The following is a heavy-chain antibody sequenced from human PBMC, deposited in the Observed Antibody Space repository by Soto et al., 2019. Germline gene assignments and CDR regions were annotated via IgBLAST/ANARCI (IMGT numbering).Heavy chain of an antibody. J-gene: IGHJ3*02. CDR2: ISHDGRSK. Sequence: GGSLRLSCAAPGFTFSNFGIHWVRQAPGKGLEWVAVISHDGRSKFYGDSVKGRFTISRDNSKNTLSLQMNSLRAEDTAVYYCAKDRGYCDSSSCYLGHAFDIWGQGTTVTVS. CDR3: AKDRGYCDSSSCYLGHAFDI. D-gene: IGHD2-2*01. V-gene: IGHV3-30*18. CDR1: GFTFSNFG.